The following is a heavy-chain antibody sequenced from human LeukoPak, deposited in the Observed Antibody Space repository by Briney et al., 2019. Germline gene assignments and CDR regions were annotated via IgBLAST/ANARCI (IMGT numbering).Heavy chain of an antibody. CDR3: ARSGTTVTAEAFDY. CDR1: GFTFSSYG. V-gene: IGHV3-66*01. Sequence: PGGTLRLSCAASGFTFSSYGMHWVRQAPGKGLEWVAVIYSGGSTYYADSVKGRFTISRDNSKNTQYLQMNSLRAEDTAVYYCARSGTTVTAEAFDYWGQGTLVTVPS. J-gene: IGHJ4*02. CDR2: IYSGGST. D-gene: IGHD4-17*01.